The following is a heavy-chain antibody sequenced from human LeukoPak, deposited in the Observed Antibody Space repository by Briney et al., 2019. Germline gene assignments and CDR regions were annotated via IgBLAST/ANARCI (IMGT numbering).Heavy chain of an antibody. J-gene: IGHJ4*02. CDR2: ISGSGSNT. CDR1: GFTFSNYA. V-gene: IGHV3-23*01. D-gene: IGHD3-9*01. Sequence: GGSLRLSCAASGFTFSNYAMTWVRQAPGKGLEWVSVISGSGSNTNYPDSVKGRFTISRDNSKNTLFLQMSSLSADDTAVYYCAKARTFYDFLTGYLDFDFWGQGTLVTVSS. CDR3: AKARTFYDFLTGYLDFDF.